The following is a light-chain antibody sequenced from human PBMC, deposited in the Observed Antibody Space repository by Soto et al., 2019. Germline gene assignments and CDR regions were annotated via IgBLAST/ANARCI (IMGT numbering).Light chain of an antibody. CDR2: GAS. J-gene: IGKJ5*01. CDR1: QSVTTN. Sequence: EVVMTQSPATLSVSPGERATLSCRASQSVTTNMAWYQQKPGQAPRLLIHGASTRATGIPARFSGSGSGTDFTLTISSLEPEDFAVYYCQQRSNWPITFGQGTRLEI. V-gene: IGKV3-15*01. CDR3: QQRSNWPIT.